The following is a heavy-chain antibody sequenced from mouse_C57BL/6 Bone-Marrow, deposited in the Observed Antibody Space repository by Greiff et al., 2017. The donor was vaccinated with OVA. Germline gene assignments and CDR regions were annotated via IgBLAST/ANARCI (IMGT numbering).Heavy chain of an antibody. J-gene: IGHJ4*01. CDR2: IYPRSGNT. V-gene: IGHV1-81*01. CDR1: GYTFTSYG. D-gene: IGHD1-1*01. CDR3: ARYYYGSSRGYAMDH. Sequence: VQLQESGAELARPGASVKLSCKASGYTFTSYGISWVKQRTGQGLEWIGEIYPRSGNTYYNEKFKGKATLTADKSSSTAYMELRSLTSEDSAVYFCARYYYGSSRGYAMDHWGQGTSVTVSS.